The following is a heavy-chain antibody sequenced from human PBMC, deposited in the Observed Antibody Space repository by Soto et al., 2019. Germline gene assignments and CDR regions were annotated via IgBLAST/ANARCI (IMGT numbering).Heavy chain of an antibody. Sequence: QVHLVESGGGVVRPGGSLRLSCAASGFTFSTHAMHWVRQAPGKGLEWVALISYDGTTKYYADSVKGRFTISRDNSKNTRYIQMNSLRGEDMAIYYCARDRPYSSSWYPEYWGQGTLVTVSS. D-gene: IGHD6-13*01. CDR3: ARDRPYSSSWYPEY. V-gene: IGHV3-30-3*01. CDR1: GFTFSTHA. CDR2: ISYDGTTK. J-gene: IGHJ4*02.